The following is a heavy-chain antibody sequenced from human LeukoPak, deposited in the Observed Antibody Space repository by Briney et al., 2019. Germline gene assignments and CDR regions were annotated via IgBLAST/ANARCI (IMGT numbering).Heavy chain of an antibody. J-gene: IGHJ4*02. Sequence: PSETLSLTCTVSGGSISSSRYSWGWIRQPPGKGLEWIGSIYYSGSTYYNPSLKSRVTISVDTSKNQFSLKLSSVTAADTAVYYCASYYIIGLYYFDYWGQGTLVTVSS. CDR1: GGSISSSRYS. CDR2: IYYSGST. CDR3: ASYYIIGLYYFDY. V-gene: IGHV4-39*01. D-gene: IGHD3-10*01.